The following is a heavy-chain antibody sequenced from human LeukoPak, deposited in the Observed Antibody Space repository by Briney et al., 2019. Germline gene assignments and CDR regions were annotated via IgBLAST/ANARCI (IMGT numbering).Heavy chain of an antibody. CDR1: GLTFSNYG. D-gene: IGHD3-22*01. V-gene: IGHV3-23*01. J-gene: IGHJ4*02. Sequence: GGSLRLSCAASGLTFSNYGMSWVRQAPGKGLEWVSDISGSGGSTYYADSVKGRFTISRDNSKNTLYLQMNSLKTEDTAVYYCTTDGEDDSSGFYSDYWGQGTLVTVSS. CDR2: ISGSGGST. CDR3: TTDGEDDSSGFYSDY.